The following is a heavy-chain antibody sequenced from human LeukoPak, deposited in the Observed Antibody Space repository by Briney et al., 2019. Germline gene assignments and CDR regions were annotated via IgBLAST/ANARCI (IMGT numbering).Heavy chain of an antibody. D-gene: IGHD3-22*01. Sequence: SETLSLTCTVSGGSISSYYWSWIRQPAGKGLEWIGRIYTSGSTNYNPSLKSRVTMSVDTSKNQFSLKLSSVTAADTAVYYCARDSYYYDSSGYLNFDYWGQGTLVTVSS. J-gene: IGHJ4*02. CDR1: GGSISSYY. CDR3: ARDSYYYDSSGYLNFDY. V-gene: IGHV4-4*07. CDR2: IYTSGST.